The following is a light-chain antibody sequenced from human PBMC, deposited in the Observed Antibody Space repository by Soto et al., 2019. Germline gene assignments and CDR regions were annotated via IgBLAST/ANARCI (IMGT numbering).Light chain of an antibody. J-gene: IGLJ3*02. Sequence: QSVLTQPPSASGSPGQSVTISCTGTSSDVGAYNYVSWYQQHPGKAPKLMIYDVSKRPSGVPYRFSGSKSGNAASLTVSGLQGEDEADYFCSSYVGNNNLVFGGGTKVTVL. CDR3: SSYVGNNNLV. CDR2: DVS. CDR1: SSDVGAYNY. V-gene: IGLV2-8*01.